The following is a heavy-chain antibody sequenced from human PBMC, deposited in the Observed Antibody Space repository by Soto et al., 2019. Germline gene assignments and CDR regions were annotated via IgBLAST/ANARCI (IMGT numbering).Heavy chain of an antibody. D-gene: IGHD2-2*01. CDR2: ISSNGGST. J-gene: IGHJ6*02. CDR1: GFTFSSYA. CDR3: VGGRQHQPLPYYYYYDGIDG. V-gene: IGHV3-64D*08. Sequence: PGGSLRLSCSASGFTFSSYAMHWVRQAPGKGLEYVSAISSNGGSTYYADSVKGRFTISRDNSKNTLYLQMSSLRSEDSAVNYSVGGRQHQPLPYYYYYDGIDGWDQGTTVTVSS.